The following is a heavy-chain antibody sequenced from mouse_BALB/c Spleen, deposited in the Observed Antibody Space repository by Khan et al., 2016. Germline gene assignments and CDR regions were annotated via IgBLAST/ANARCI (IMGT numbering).Heavy chain of an antibody. V-gene: IGHV1-80*01. CDR2: IYPGDGDT. CDR1: GYAFSGYW. Sequence: QVQLQQSGAELVRPGSSVKISCKASGYAFSGYWMNWVKQRPGQGLEWIGQIYPGDGDTNYYGKFKGKATLTADRSSTTAYMQLSSLTSEDSAVXFCARSMIGDSSARYTMDDWDQGTSVTVSS. J-gene: IGHJ4*01. D-gene: IGHD3-2*01. CDR3: ARSMIGDSSARYTMDD.